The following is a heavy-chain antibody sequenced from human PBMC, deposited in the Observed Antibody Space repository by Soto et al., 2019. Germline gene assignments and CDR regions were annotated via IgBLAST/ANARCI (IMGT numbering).Heavy chain of an antibody. J-gene: IGHJ1*01. CDR2: IYYSGAA. CDR3: ARLAGSGYFHL. CDR1: GDSISSITYY. V-gene: IGHV4-39*02. Sequence: QLQLPESGPRLVKPSDTLSLICDVSGDSISSITYYWGWIRQHPGKGLELLASIYYSGAAYYNPSIRSRVSLSVDTSNNRFSLALTSLTAADTAVYFCARLAGSGYFHLGGQGSLVTVSS. D-gene: IGHD2-15*01.